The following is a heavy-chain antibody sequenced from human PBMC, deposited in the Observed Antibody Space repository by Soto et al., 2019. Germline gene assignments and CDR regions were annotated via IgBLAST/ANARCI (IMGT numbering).Heavy chain of an antibody. J-gene: IGHJ6*02. CDR3: ARGRCGSRTSSYYYYYDIDV. CDR1: GYTFTSYY. Sequence: ASVKVSCKASGYTFTSYYMHWFGQAPGQGREWMGIIDPSGGSTSYEQKFQGRVTMTRAPSPSTVHMELSSVRSLDTAVYYCARGRCGSRTSSYYYYYDIDVWG. D-gene: IGHD1-26*01. CDR2: IDPSGGST. V-gene: IGHV1-46*01.